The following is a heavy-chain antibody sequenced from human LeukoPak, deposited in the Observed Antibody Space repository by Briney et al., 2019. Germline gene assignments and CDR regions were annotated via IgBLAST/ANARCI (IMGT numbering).Heavy chain of an antibody. Sequence: PSETLSLTYTVSGGSISSYYWSWIRQPPGKGLEWIGYIYYSGSTNYNPSLKSRVTISVDTSKNQFSLKLSSVTAADTAVYYCARAQPFNWNYLGVNWFDPWGQGTLVTVSS. CDR1: GGSISSYY. J-gene: IGHJ5*02. V-gene: IGHV4-59*01. CDR2: IYYSGST. D-gene: IGHD1-7*01. CDR3: ARAQPFNWNYLGVNWFDP.